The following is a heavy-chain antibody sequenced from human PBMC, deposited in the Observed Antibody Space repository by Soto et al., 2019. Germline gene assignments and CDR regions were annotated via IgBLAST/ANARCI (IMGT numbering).Heavy chain of an antibody. CDR3: ARDRDGYNPVDY. CDR2: VSSSGSHA. CDR1: GFIFSSYS. Sequence: EVQLVESGGGLVKPGGSLRLSCAASGFIFSSYSMNWVRQAPGKGLEWVSCVSSSGSHAYYADSVKGRFTIYRDNAKESLYLQLNSLRAEGTAVYYCARDRDGYNPVDYCGQGTLVTVSS. V-gene: IGHV3-21*01. D-gene: IGHD1-20*01. J-gene: IGHJ4*02.